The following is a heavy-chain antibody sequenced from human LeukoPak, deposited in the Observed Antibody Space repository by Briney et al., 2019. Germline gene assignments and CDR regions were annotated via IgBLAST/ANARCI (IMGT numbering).Heavy chain of an antibody. V-gene: IGHV1-69*05. J-gene: IGHJ6*03. CDR1: GGTFSSYA. CDR3: AAGRRNSSSWYLSPSYYMDV. Sequence: SVKVSCKASGGTFSSYAISWVRQAPGQGLEWMGGIIPIFGTANYAQKFQGRVTITTDESTSTAYMELSSLRSEDTAVYYCAAGRRNSSSWYLSPSYYMDVWGKGTTVTISS. CDR2: IIPIFGTA. D-gene: IGHD6-13*01.